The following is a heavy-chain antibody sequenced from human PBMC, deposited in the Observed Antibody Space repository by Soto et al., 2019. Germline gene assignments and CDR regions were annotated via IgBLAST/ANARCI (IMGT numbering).Heavy chain of an antibody. Sequence: EVQLVESGGGLVQPGGSLRLSCAASEFTFSIYWMHWVRQAPGKGLEWVARIDTTGSTTTYAGSVQGRFTISRDNAKNTLYLQMHSVRDEDTAVYYCASVSAAQYYYGMDAWGQGTTVTVSS. CDR2: IDTTGSTT. D-gene: IGHD4-4*01. J-gene: IGHJ6*02. CDR1: EFTFSIYW. V-gene: IGHV3-74*01. CDR3: ASVSAAQYYYGMDA.